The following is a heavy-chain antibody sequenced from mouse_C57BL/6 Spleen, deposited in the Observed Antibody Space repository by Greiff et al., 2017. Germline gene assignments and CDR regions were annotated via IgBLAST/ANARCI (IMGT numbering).Heavy chain of an antibody. J-gene: IGHJ4*01. CDR2: INPSNGGT. CDR1: GYTFTSYW. V-gene: IGHV1-53*01. Sequence: QVQLQQPGTELVKPGASVKLSCKASGYTFTSYWMHWVKQRPGKGLEWIGNINPSNGGTNYNEKFKSKATLTVYKSSSTAYMQRSSLTSEASAVYYCAREGDYEAIDYWGQGTSVTVSA. CDR3: AREGDYEAIDY.